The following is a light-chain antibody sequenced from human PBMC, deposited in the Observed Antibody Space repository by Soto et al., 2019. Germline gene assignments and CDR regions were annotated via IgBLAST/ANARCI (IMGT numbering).Light chain of an antibody. CDR3: QQYYHWPRT. J-gene: IGKJ1*01. CDR2: GAS. V-gene: IGKV3-15*01. Sequence: EFVLTQSPGTLSLSPGERATLSCRASQTVRNNYLAWYQQKPGQAPRLLIYGASTRATGIPARFSGSGSGTDFNLTITSLQSEDFAVYYCQQYYHWPRTFGQGTKGDIK. CDR1: QTVRNN.